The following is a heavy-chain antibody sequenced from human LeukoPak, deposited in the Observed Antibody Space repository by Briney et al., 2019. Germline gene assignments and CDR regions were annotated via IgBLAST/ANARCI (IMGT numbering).Heavy chain of an antibody. D-gene: IGHD1-26*01. Sequence: SETLSLTCTVSGDFISGSYWSWIRQPAGKGLEWIGYISYSGSTNYNPSLKSRLTISVDTSKNQFSLKLSSVTAADTAVYYCARMPPVGGSYVYWGQGTLVTVSS. CDR1: GDFISGSY. J-gene: IGHJ4*02. CDR3: ARMPPVGGSYVY. CDR2: ISYSGST. V-gene: IGHV4-59*01.